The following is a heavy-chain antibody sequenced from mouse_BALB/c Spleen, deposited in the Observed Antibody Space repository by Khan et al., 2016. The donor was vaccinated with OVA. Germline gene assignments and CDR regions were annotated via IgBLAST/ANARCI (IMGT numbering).Heavy chain of an antibody. V-gene: IGHV3-8*02. D-gene: IGHD2-14*01. CDR3: ARWNYRYDGYFDY. CDR2: ISSSDST. Sequence: VQLKESGPSLVKPSQTLSLTCSVTGDSITSGYWNWIRKFPGNKLEYMGYISSSDSTFYNPSLTSRISITRDTSKNQYSLQLNSVTTEDTATYYCARWNYRYDGYFDYWGQGTTLTVSS. CDR1: GDSITSGY. J-gene: IGHJ2*01.